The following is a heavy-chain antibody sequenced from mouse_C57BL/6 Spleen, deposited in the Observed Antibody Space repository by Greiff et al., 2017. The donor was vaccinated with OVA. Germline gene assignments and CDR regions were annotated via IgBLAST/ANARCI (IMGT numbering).Heavy chain of an antibody. CDR1: GYTFTSYW. V-gene: IGHV1-69*01. CDR2: IDPSDSYT. D-gene: IGHD2-5*01. CDR3: ARGDYSNYWYFDV. Sequence: VQLQQPGAELVMPGASVKLSCKASGYTFTSYWMHWVKQRPGQGLEWIGEIDPSDSYTNYNQKFKGKSTFTVDKSSSTAYMQLSSLTAEDSAVYYCARGDYSNYWYFDVWGTGTTVTVSS. J-gene: IGHJ1*03.